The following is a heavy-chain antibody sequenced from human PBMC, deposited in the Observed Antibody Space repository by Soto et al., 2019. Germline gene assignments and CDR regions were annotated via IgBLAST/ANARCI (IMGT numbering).Heavy chain of an antibody. CDR3: ARELNTDSSAYYSFAY. D-gene: IGHD3-22*01. V-gene: IGHV1-18*01. CDR2: VVTANDNT. CDR1: GYTFTAYG. J-gene: IGHJ4*02. Sequence: QVQMVQSGPEVKMPGASVKVSCKTSGYTFTAYGLAWLRQAPGQRPEWMGWVVTANDNTNYAEKFQDRVTMTTDTSTATTYMELRSLRSDDTAVYYCARELNTDSSAYYSFAYWGQGTLVTVSS.